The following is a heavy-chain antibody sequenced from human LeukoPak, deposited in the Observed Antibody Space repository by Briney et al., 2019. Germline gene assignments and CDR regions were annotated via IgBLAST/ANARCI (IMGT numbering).Heavy chain of an antibody. D-gene: IGHD1-26*01. CDR2: IDTSGNT. J-gene: IGHJ4*02. Sequence: MPSETLSLTCAVSGYSISSDYYWAWIRQPAGKRLEWVGRIDTSGNTDYNPSLKSRISMSIDTSKNQFSLRFNSVTAADTAVYYCARYRQDNSGQFDYWGQGVLVTVSS. V-gene: IGHV4-59*10. CDR3: ARYRQDNSGQFDY. CDR1: GYSISSDYY.